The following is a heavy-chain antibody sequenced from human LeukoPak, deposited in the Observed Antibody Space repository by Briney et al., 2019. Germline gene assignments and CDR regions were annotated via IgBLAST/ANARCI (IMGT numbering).Heavy chain of an antibody. Sequence: GGSLRLSCAASGFTFSNYAMSWVRQAPGKGLEWVSGISGSGGATYHADSVKGRFTISRDNSKNTLYLQMNSQRAEDTGVYYCAKDSGINMVRGASRGMDVWGQGTTVTVFS. CDR3: AKDSGINMVRGASRGMDV. CDR2: ISGSGGAT. V-gene: IGHV3-23*01. CDR1: GFTFSNYA. J-gene: IGHJ6*02. D-gene: IGHD3-10*01.